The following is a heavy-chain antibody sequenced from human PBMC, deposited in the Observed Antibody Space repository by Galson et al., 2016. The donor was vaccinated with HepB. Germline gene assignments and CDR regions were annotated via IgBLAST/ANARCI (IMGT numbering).Heavy chain of an antibody. V-gene: IGHV3-48*02. J-gene: IGHJ3*01. Sequence: SLRLSCAASGFTFSGSGVNRVRQAPGKGLQWVAYISSAFSPIYYADSVMGRFTISRDNAKNSVYLQMNSLRDEDTAVYYCARELVRSAFDLWGQGTMVTVSS. D-gene: IGHD1-26*01. CDR1: GFTFSGSG. CDR2: ISSAFSPI. CDR3: ARELVRSAFDL.